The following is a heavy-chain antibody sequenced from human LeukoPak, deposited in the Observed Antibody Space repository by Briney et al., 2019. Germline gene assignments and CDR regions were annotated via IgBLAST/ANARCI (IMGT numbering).Heavy chain of an antibody. Sequence: PSETLCLTCAVYGGSFSGYYWSWIRQPPGKGLEWIGEINHSGSTNYNPSLKSRVTISVDTSKNQFSLKLSSVTAADTAVYYCARGFWGYSYGHFDYWGQGTLVTVSS. CDR2: INHSGST. CDR1: GGSFSGYY. D-gene: IGHD5-18*01. V-gene: IGHV4-34*01. CDR3: ARGFWGYSYGHFDY. J-gene: IGHJ4*02.